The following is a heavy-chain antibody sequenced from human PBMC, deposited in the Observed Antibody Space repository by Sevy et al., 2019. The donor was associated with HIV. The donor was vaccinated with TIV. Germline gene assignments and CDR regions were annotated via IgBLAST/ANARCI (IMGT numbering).Heavy chain of an antibody. D-gene: IGHD2-8*01. J-gene: IGHJ6*02. Sequence: GGSLRLSCAASGFSFSSYAIHWVRQAPGKGLEWVAIISYDGTNKYYTDSVKGRFTISRDNSKSTLYLQMNSLRAEDAAVYYCAREKGNDGDGGMDVWGQGTTVTVSS. V-gene: IGHV3-30-3*01. CDR3: AREKGNDGDGGMDV. CDR1: GFSFSSYA. CDR2: ISYDGTNK.